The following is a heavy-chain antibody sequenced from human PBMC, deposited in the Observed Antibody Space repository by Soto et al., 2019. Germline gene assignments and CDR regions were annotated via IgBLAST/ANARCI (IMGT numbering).Heavy chain of an antibody. D-gene: IGHD2-21*02. CDR2: IYYSGRT. CDR3: ARQRTTVVTQAYFDH. Sequence: PWETLSLTCIVSGESISSSSYYWGWIRQPPGKGLEWIGSIYYSGRTYYNPSLKSRVTISIDTSKNQFSLKLSSVTATDTAVYYCARQRTTVVTQAYFDHWGQGALVTVSS. CDR1: GESISSSSYY. V-gene: IGHV4-39*01. J-gene: IGHJ4*02.